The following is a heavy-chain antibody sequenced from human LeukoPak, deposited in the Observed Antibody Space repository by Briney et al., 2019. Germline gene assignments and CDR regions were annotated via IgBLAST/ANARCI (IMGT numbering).Heavy chain of an antibody. CDR3: ARQISATSFYYYHYMDV. CDR1: GGSISSYY. Sequence: SETLSLTCTVSGGSISSYYWSWIRQPPGKGLEWIGYIYYSGSTNYNPSLKSRVTISVDTSKNQFSLKLSSVTAADTAVYYCARQISATSFYYYHYMDVWGKGTTVTVSS. J-gene: IGHJ6*03. CDR2: IYYSGST. D-gene: IGHD2-2*01. V-gene: IGHV4-59*01.